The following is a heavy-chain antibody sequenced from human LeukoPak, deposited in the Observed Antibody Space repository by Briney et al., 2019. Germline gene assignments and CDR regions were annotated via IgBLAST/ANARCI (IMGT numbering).Heavy chain of an antibody. CDR3: ARDTSGWYSRLDN. V-gene: IGHV3-48*03. D-gene: IGHD6-19*01. Sequence: GGSRRLACAASGFTFGSYEMNWVRQAPAKGLELASYISGSGSVIKYADSVKGRFTISRDNAKNSLYLQMNSLRAEDTAVYFCARDTSGWYSRLDNWGQGTLVTVSS. CDR1: GFTFGSYE. J-gene: IGHJ4*02. CDR2: ISGSGSVI.